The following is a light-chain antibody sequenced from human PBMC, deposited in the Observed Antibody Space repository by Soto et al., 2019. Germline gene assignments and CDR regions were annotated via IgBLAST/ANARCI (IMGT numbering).Light chain of an antibody. CDR1: QSVRTN. Sequence: EVVMTHSPATLSVSPCERAALSCRASQSVRTNLAWYQQKPGQAPRLLIYGASTRATGVPAKFSGSGSGTEFTLTISSLQSEDFAVYYCQQYGSSPKTFGQGTKVDIK. CDR2: GAS. V-gene: IGKV3-15*01. CDR3: QQYGSSPKT. J-gene: IGKJ1*01.